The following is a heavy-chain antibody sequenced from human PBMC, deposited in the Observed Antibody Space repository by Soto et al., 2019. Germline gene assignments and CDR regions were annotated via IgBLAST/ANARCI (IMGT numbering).Heavy chain of an antibody. J-gene: IGHJ4*02. CDR3: ARDLDYGDYVLAY. CDR1: GGTFSSYA. Sequence: GASVKVSCKASGGTFSSYAISWVRQAPGQGLEWMGGIIPIFGTANYAQKFQGRVTITADESTSTAYMELSSLRSEDTAVYYCARDLDYGDYVLAYWGQGTLVTVSS. CDR2: IIPIFGTA. D-gene: IGHD4-17*01. V-gene: IGHV1-69*13.